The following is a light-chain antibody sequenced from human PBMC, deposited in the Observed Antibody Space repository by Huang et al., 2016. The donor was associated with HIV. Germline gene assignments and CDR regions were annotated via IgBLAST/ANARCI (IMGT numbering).Light chain of an antibody. J-gene: IGKJ3*01. CDR1: QSVGIY. CDR3: QQYERPPDT. CDR2: GAS. Sequence: EIVLTQSPGTLSLSPGERATLSCRASQSVGIYLAWYQQKPGQAPRLLIYGASTRVTGIPDRFSGGGSGTDFTLSISRLEPEDFAVYYCQQYERPPDTFGPGTKVNI. V-gene: IGKV3-20*01.